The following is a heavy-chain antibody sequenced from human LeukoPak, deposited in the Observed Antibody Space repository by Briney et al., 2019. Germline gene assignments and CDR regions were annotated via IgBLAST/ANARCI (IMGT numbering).Heavy chain of an antibody. J-gene: IGHJ4*02. CDR1: GGSISSGDYY. Sequence: PSQTLSLTCTVSGGSISSGDYYWSWIRQPPGKGLEWIGYIYYSGSTYYNPSLKSRVTISVDTSKNQFSLKLSSVTAADTAVYYCARGVGRLRYCSSTSCSHDYWGQGTLVTVSS. CDR3: ARGVGRLRYCSSTSCSHDY. V-gene: IGHV4-30-4*08. CDR2: IYYSGST. D-gene: IGHD2-2*01.